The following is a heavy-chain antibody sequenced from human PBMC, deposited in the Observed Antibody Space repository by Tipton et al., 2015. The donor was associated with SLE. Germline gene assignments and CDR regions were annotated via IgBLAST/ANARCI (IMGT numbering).Heavy chain of an antibody. Sequence: TLSLTCTVSGVSVSSYYWSWIRQPPGKGLGWIGYVSPSGNTNDNPSLNSRVTVSVDTSTNQVSLKMTSVTVADTAVYYCAKLKGPNYYYYPMDVWGQGTTVTVSS. CDR1: GVSVSSYY. CDR3: AKLKGPNYYYYPMDV. V-gene: IGHV4-4*08. CDR2: VSPSGNT. J-gene: IGHJ6*02.